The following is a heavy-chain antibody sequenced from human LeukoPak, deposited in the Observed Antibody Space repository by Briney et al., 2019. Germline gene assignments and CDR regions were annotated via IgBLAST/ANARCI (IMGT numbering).Heavy chain of an antibody. J-gene: IGHJ4*02. CDR1: GYAFTRHY. CDR3: ASEKYCSGGSCYDPNFDY. Sequence: ASVKVSCKASGYAFTRHYMHWVRQAPGQGLEWMGLINPSGSSTIYAQKFQGRVTMTRDMSTSTAYMELSRLRSEDTAVYYCASEKYCSGGSCYDPNFDYWGQGTLVTVSS. CDR2: INPSGSST. D-gene: IGHD2-15*01. V-gene: IGHV1-46*01.